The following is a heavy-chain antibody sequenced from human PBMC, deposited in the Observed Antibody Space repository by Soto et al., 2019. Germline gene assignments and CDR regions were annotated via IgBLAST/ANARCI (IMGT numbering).Heavy chain of an antibody. D-gene: IGHD5-18*01. CDR2: ISYDGSNK. CDR3: AKDVDTAIDY. Sequence: PGGSLRLSCAASGFTFSSYGMHGVRQAPGKGLEWVAVISYDGSNKYYADSVKGRFTISRDNSKNTLYLQMNSLRAEDTAVYYCAKDVDTAIDYRGQGTLVTVSS. V-gene: IGHV3-30*18. CDR1: GFTFSSYG. J-gene: IGHJ4*02.